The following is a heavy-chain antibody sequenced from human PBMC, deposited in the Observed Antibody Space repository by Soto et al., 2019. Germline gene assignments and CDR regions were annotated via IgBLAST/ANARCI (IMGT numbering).Heavy chain of an antibody. CDR3: TKVAAYSKGQFDY. CDR2: ISWNSGII. J-gene: IGHJ4*02. V-gene: IGHV3-9*01. CDR1: GFTFDDYA. D-gene: IGHD3-9*01. Sequence: EVQLVESGGGLVQPGRSLRLSCAASGFTFDDYAMHWVRQAPGKGLEWVSGISWNSGIIAYADSVKGRFTISRGNAKNSLFLQMNSLRAEDTALYYCTKVAAYSKGQFDYWGQGTLVTVSS.